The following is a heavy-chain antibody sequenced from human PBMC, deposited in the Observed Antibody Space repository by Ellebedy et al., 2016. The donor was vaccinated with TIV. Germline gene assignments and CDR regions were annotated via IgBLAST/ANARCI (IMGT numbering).Heavy chain of an antibody. D-gene: IGHD2-21*01. J-gene: IGHJ6*02. V-gene: IGHV3-64*04. CDR3: AKGRGSSVIDYYYYGMDV. Sequence: GESLKISXSAPGFTFTDYTLHWVRQGPGKRLEHVSGIDYTLAYIYYADSVKGRFTISRDNSKNTVSMQMNSLRAEDTAVYYCAKGRGSSVIDYYYYGMDVWGQGTSVTVSS. CDR2: IDYTLAYI. CDR1: GFTFTDYT.